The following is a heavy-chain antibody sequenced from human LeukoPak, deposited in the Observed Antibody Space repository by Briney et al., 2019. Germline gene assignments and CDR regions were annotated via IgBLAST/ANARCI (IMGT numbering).Heavy chain of an antibody. V-gene: IGHV3-21*01. J-gene: IGHJ4*02. CDR3: ARGGTGSENDY. CDR2: ITTRSDYT. CDR1: GFTFDSYS. Sequence: PGGSLRLSCAAFGFTFDSYSMTWVRQAPGKGLEWISSITTRSDYTYYTDSVEGRFTISRDDAKNSLFLQMNSLRVEDTAIYYRARGGTGSENDYWGQGILVTVSS. D-gene: IGHD3-9*01.